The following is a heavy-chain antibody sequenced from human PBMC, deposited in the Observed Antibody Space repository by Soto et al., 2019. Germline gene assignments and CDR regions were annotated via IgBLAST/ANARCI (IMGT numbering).Heavy chain of an antibody. Sequence: PSETLSRTCGVYGGSFSDYYWSWIRQPPGKGLEWIGEINHSGSTNYNPSLKSRVTISVDTSKNQFSLKLSSVTAADTAVYYCARGQYSGSGNYLGYYYAMDVWGQGTTVTVS. CDR2: INHSGST. V-gene: IGHV4-34*01. CDR1: GGSFSDYY. D-gene: IGHD3-10*01. J-gene: IGHJ6*02. CDR3: ARGQYSGSGNYLGYYYAMDV.